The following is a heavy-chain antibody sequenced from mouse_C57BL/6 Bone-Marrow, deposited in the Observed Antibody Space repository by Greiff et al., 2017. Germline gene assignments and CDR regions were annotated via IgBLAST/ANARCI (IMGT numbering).Heavy chain of an antibody. Sequence: EVQVVESGGGLVQPGGSLKLSCAASGFTFSDYYMYWVRQTPEKRLEWVAYISNGGGSTYYPDTVKGRFTISRDNSKNTLYLQMSRLKSEDTAMYYCASLYEPYWGQGTSVTVSS. J-gene: IGHJ4*01. V-gene: IGHV5-12*01. D-gene: IGHD2-3*01. CDR2: ISNGGGST. CDR1: GFTFSDYY. CDR3: ASLYEPY.